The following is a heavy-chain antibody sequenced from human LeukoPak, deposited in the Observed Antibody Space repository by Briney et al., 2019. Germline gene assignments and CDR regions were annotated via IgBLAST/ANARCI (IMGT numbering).Heavy chain of an antibody. Sequence: GASVKVSCKASGYTFTSYGISWVRQAPGQGLEWMGWISAYNGNTNYAQKLQGRVTMTTDTSTSTAYMELRSLRSDDTAVYYCARVNDRLGYCSSTSCYTEDYWGQGTLVTVSS. J-gene: IGHJ4*02. CDR3: ARVNDRLGYCSSTSCYTEDY. D-gene: IGHD2-2*02. CDR1: GYTFTSYG. CDR2: ISAYNGNT. V-gene: IGHV1-18*01.